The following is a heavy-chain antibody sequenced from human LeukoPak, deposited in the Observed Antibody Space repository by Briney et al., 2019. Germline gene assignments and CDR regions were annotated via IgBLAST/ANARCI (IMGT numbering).Heavy chain of an antibody. CDR3: AQDGTYYYDSSGHYPLAC. D-gene: IGHD3-22*01. J-gene: IGHJ4*02. CDR1: GFTFSTYA. CDR2: ISGSGGTT. Sequence: GGSLRLSCAASGFTFSTYAMSWVRQTPGKGLEWVSAISGSGGTTYYADSVKGRFTISRDNSKNTLYLQMNSLRAEDTAVYYCAQDGTYYYDSSGHYPLACWGQGTLVTVSS. V-gene: IGHV3-23*01.